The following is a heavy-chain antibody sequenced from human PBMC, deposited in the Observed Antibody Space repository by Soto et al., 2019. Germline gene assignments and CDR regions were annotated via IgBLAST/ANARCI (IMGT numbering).Heavy chain of an antibody. J-gene: IGHJ5*02. CDR2: IHHSGST. D-gene: IGHD2-2*01. CDR3: ARARQYCSSSSCYLDP. Sequence: PSETLSLTCAVSGGSISSNNWWNWVRQPPGKGLEWIGEIHHSGSTNYNPSLKSRVTTSVDKSKNQFSLKLNSVTAADTAVYYCARARQYCSSSSCYLDPWGQGTLVTVPS. CDR1: GGSISSNNW. V-gene: IGHV4-4*02.